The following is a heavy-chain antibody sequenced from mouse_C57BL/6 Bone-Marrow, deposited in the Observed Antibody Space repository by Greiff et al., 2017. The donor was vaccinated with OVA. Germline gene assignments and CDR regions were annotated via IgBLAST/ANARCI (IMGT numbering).Heavy chain of an antibody. V-gene: IGHV1-64*01. D-gene: IGHD1-1*01. CDR1: GYTFTSYW. Sequence: QVQLQQPGAELVKPGASVKLSCKASGYTFTSYWMHWVKQRPGQGLEWIGMIHPNSGSTNYNEKFKSKATLTVDKSSSTAYMQLSSLTSEDSAVYDCARSIYYYGRCYFDYWGQGTTLTVSS. J-gene: IGHJ2*01. CDR2: IHPNSGST. CDR3: ARSIYYYGRCYFDY.